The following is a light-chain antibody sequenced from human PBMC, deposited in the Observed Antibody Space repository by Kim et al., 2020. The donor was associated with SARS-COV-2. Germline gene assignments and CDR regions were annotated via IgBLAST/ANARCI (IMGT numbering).Light chain of an antibody. J-gene: IGLJ3*02. CDR3: QAWDSSTGV. CDR2: QDS. Sequence: SYELTQPPSVSVCPGQTASITCSGDKLGDKYACWYQQKPGQSPVVVIYQDSKRPSGIPERFSGSNSGNTATLTISGTQAMDEADYYCQAWDSSTGVFGGGTQLTVL. CDR1: KLGDKY. V-gene: IGLV3-1*01.